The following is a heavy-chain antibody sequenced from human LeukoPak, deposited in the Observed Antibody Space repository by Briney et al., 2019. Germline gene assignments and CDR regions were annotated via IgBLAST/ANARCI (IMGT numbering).Heavy chain of an antibody. V-gene: IGHV4-59*01. J-gene: IGHJ5*02. CDR1: GGSISSYY. D-gene: IGHD3-10*01. Sequence: SETLSLNCTVSGGSISSYYWSWIRQPPGKGLEWIGYIYYSGSTNYNPSLKSRVTISVDTSKNQFSLKLSSVTAADTAVYYCARGYYGSGSCYNSDWFDPWGQGTLVTVSS. CDR2: IYYSGST. CDR3: ARGYYGSGSCYNSDWFDP.